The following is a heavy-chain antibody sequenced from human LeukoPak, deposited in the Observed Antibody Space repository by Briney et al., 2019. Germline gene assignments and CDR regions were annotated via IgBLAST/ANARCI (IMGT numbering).Heavy chain of an antibody. Sequence: QPGGSLRLSCAASGFTFSNYWMHWVRQAPGKGLVWVSRINRDGRSTNYADSVKGRFTISRDNAKNTVFLQMNSLRAEDTAVYYCARGEDTAMAPLLDYWGQGTLVTVSS. V-gene: IGHV3-74*01. D-gene: IGHD5-18*01. CDR1: GFTFSNYW. J-gene: IGHJ4*02. CDR3: ARGEDTAMAPLLDY. CDR2: INRDGRST.